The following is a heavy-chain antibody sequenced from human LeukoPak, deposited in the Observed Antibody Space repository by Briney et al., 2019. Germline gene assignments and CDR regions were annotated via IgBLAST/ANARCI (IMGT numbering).Heavy chain of an antibody. V-gene: IGHV3-64*01. CDR3: ARDLVGYDILTGYYNYFDY. D-gene: IGHD3-9*01. CDR1: GFTFSSYA. Sequence: PGGSLRLSCAASGFTFSSYAMHWVRQAPGKGLEYVSAISSNGGSTYYANSVKGRFTISRDNSKNTLYLQMGSLRAEDMAVYYCARDLVGYDILTGYYNYFDYWGQGTLVTVSS. CDR2: ISSNGGST. J-gene: IGHJ4*02.